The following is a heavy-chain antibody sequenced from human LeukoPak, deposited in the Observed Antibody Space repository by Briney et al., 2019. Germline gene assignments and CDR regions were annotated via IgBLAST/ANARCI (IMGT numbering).Heavy chain of an antibody. CDR3: ARALGYCGSTKCNYGLDV. Sequence: SETLSLTCTVSGGSISSGDFYWSWIRQPPGKDLEWIGYIYYSGSTYYNPSLKSRVTLSVDTSKNEFSLKLSSVTAADTAVYYCARALGYCGSTKCNYGLDVWGQGTTVTVSS. D-gene: IGHD2-2*01. J-gene: IGHJ6*02. V-gene: IGHV4-30-4*01. CDR1: GGSISSGDFY. CDR2: IYYSGST.